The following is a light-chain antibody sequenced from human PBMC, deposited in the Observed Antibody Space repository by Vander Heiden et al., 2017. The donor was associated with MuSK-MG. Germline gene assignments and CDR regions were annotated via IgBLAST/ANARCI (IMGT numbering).Light chain of an antibody. CDR1: SSDVGNYNL. J-gene: IGLJ2*01. CDR2: EVI. CDR3: CSYTSSNTIV. V-gene: IGLV2-23*02. Sequence: PLPQPASVSGSPGQSLTISCTGTSSDVGNYNLVSWYQQHPGKAPKLMIYEVIKRPSGVSSRFSGSKSGSTASLTISGLRPEDEADYYCCSYTSSNTIVFGGGTKLTVL.